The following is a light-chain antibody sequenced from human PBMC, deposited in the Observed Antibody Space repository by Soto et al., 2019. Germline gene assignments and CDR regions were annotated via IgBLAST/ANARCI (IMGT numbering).Light chain of an antibody. J-gene: IGKJ1*01. V-gene: IGKV3-15*01. Sequence: EIVMTQSPATLSVSPGERATLSCRASQSVITNLAWYQQKPGQAPRLLIYRASTRATGIPARFSGGGSGTEVSLTISSLQSEDVAAYNCQQYNNWPPRWTFGQGTKVEIK. CDR3: QQYNNWPPRWT. CDR1: QSVITN. CDR2: RAS.